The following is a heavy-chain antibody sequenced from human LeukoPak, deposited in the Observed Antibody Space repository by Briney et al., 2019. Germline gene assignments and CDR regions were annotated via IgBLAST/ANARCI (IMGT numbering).Heavy chain of an antibody. CDR1: GFTFSSYS. CDR2: ISSSSSTI. J-gene: IGHJ6*02. CDR3: ARAFSRLTNPYYYYYGMDV. Sequence: GGSLRLSCAASGFTFSSYSMNWVRQAPGKGLEWVSYISSSSSTIYYADSVKGRFTISRDNSKNTLYLQMNSLRAEDTAVYYCARAFSRLTNPYYYYYGMDVWGQGTTVTVSS. V-gene: IGHV3-48*01. D-gene: IGHD3-3*02.